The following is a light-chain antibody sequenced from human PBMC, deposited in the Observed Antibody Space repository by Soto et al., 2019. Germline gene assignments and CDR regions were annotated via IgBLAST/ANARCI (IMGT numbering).Light chain of an antibody. J-gene: IGKJ5*01. V-gene: IGKV1-39*01. CDR3: QQSYSTLSIT. CDR2: AAS. Sequence: DIQMTQSPSSLSASVGDRVTITCRASESINRHLNWYHQKPGKAPKLLIYAASSLQNGVPSRFSGSGSGTDFTLTISNLQPEDFATYYCQQSYSTLSITFGQGTRLEIK. CDR1: ESINRH.